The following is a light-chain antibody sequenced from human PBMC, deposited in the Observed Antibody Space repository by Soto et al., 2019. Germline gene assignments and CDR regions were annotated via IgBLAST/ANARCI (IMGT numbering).Light chain of an antibody. CDR3: IQDYDYPWT. V-gene: IGKV1-6*01. Sequence: AIQMTQSPSSLSASVGYRVNITFRSSQGVGSDFGWYQQKPGKAPKVLIYGISSLHSGVPSRFSGSGSGTDFTLTITSLQTEDIATYSCIQDYDYPWTFGKGTKVDIK. CDR1: QGVGSD. J-gene: IGKJ1*01. CDR2: GIS.